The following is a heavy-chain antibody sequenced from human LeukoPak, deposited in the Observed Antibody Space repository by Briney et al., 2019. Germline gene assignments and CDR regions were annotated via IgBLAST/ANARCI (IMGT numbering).Heavy chain of an antibody. D-gene: IGHD6-13*01. CDR2: IYTSGST. CDR3: AREEVRYSSSWYPGYYYYYYMDV. V-gene: IGHV4-61*02. J-gene: IGHJ6*03. CDR1: GGSISSGSYD. Sequence: SETLSLTCTVSGGSISSGSYDSSWIRQPAGKGLDWIGRIYTSGSTNYNPSLNSRVTISVDTSKNQFSLKVSSVTAADTAVYYCAREEVRYSSSWYPGYYYYYYMDVWGKGTTVTISS.